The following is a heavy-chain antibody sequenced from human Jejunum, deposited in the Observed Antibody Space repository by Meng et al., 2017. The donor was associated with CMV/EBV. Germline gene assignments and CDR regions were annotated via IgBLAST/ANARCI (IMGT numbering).Heavy chain of an antibody. CDR1: GDSITNNSHF. Sequence: QLQLQESGPGLVKPSETLSLTCTVSGDSITNNSHFWGWIRQSPGKGLEWIGTIYYTGTTYNNPSLKSRVAISIDTSKNQFSLKLTSVTAADTAKYYCARGIYDFWEPDYWGQGTLVTVSS. CDR2: IYYTGTT. J-gene: IGHJ4*02. D-gene: IGHD3-3*01. CDR3: ARGIYDFWEPDY. V-gene: IGHV4-39*07.